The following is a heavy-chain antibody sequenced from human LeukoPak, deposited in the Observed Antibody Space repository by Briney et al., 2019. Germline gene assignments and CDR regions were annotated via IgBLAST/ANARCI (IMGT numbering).Heavy chain of an antibody. V-gene: IGHV4-39*07. Sequence: PSETLSLTCTVSGDSISSSSYYWGWIRQPPGKGLEWIGSIYYSGSTYYNPALRSRVTISVDTSENQFSLRLNSVTAADTAVYYCARRLDSSGYRSFDYWGQGTLVTVSS. CDR2: IYYSGST. D-gene: IGHD3-22*01. J-gene: IGHJ4*02. CDR1: GDSISSSSYY. CDR3: ARRLDSSGYRSFDY.